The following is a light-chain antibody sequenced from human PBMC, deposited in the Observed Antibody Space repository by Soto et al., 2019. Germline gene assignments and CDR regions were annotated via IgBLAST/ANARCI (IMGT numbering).Light chain of an antibody. CDR2: DDS. V-gene: IGLV3-21*02. CDR1: NIGTKG. Sequence: SYELAQPPSVSVAPGQTASITCGGDNIGTKGVHWYQQKPGQAPELVVYDDSDRPSGIPERFSGSNSGNTATLTISRVEAGDEADYYCQVWDRISDHAIFGGGTKVTVL. CDR3: QVWDRISDHAI. J-gene: IGLJ2*01.